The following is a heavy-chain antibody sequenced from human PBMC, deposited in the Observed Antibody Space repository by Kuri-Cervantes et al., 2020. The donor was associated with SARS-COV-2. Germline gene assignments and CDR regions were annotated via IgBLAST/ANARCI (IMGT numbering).Heavy chain of an antibody. Sequence: GESLKISCAASGFTFSGYAMHWVRQAPGKGLEWVAVISYDGSDKYYADPVKGRFTISRDNSKNTLYLQMNSLRAEDTAVYCCAKDKDGGAVACYWGQGTRVTVSS. D-gene: IGHD6-19*01. V-gene: IGHV3-30*07. CDR2: ISYDGSDK. J-gene: IGHJ4*02. CDR1: GFTFSGYA. CDR3: AKDKDGGAVACY.